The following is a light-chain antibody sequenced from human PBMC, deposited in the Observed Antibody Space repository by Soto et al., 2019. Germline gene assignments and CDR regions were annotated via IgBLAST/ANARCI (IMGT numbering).Light chain of an antibody. Sequence: QSVLTQPPSVSGAPGQRVTISCTGSSSNIGAGYDVHWYQQLPGTAPKLLIYGNSNRPSGVPDRFSGSKSGTSASLAITGLQAEDEADYYCQSYDSSLHVVFGGGTSSPS. CDR2: GNS. J-gene: IGLJ2*01. CDR1: SSNIGAGYD. CDR3: QSYDSSLHVV. V-gene: IGLV1-40*01.